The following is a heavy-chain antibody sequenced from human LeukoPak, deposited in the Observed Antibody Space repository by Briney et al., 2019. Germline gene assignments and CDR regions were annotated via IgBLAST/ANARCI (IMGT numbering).Heavy chain of an antibody. V-gene: IGHV3-23*01. CDR3: AKEGHSSSWYLVPSEYFQH. CDR2: ISGSGGST. Sequence: PGGSLRLSCAASGFTFSSYAMSWVRQAPGKGLEWVSSISGSGGSTYYADSVKGRFTISRDNSKNTLYLQMNSLRAEDRAVYYCAKEGHSSSWYLVPSEYFQHWSQGTLVTVSS. J-gene: IGHJ1*01. CDR1: GFTFSSYA. D-gene: IGHD6-13*01.